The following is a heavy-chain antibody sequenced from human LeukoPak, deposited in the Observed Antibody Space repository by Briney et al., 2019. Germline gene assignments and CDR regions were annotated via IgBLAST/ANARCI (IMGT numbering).Heavy chain of an antibody. CDR1: GDSISAYY. V-gene: IGHV4-59*01. Sequence: PSETLSLTCTVSGDSISAYYWSWIRQPPGKGLEWIGYIYYNGNSIYNPSLKSRVSISTDTSKNQVFLQLRSLTAADTAMYYCARGGSGNYYRVGGDNWFDPWGQGTLVTVSS. CDR3: ARGGSGNYYRVGGDNWFDP. D-gene: IGHD3-10*01. J-gene: IGHJ5*02. CDR2: IYYNGNS.